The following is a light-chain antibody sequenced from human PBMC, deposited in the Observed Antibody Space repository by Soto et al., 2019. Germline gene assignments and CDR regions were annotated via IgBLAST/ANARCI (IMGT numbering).Light chain of an antibody. Sequence: ELVLTQSPDTLSVSPGERATLSCRASQSISSSFLAWYQPKPGQAPRLLLYGASSRATGIPDRFSGSGSGTYFTLTIRRLEPEDFAVYYCEQWGGQSQRYTFGQGTNLEIK. CDR2: GAS. J-gene: IGKJ2*01. CDR3: EQWGGQSQRYT. V-gene: IGKV3-20*01. CDR1: QSISSSF.